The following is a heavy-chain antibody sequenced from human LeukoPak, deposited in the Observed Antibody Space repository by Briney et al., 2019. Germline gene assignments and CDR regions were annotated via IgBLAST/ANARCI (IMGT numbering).Heavy chain of an antibody. V-gene: IGHV3-7*01. CDR3: ARDWGIAVAGRGEKDY. CDR1: GFTFSSYW. Sequence: GGSLRLSCAASGFTFSSYWMSWVRQAPGKGLEWVANIKQDGSEKYYVDSVKGRFTISRDNTKNSLHLQMNSLRAEDTAVYYCARDWGIAVAGRGEKDYWGQGTLVTVSS. J-gene: IGHJ4*02. D-gene: IGHD6-19*01. CDR2: IKQDGSEK.